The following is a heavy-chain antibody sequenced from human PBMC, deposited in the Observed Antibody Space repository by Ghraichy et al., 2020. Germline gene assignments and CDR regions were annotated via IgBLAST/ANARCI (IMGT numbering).Heavy chain of an antibody. Sequence: GSLRLSCAASGFTFDNYAIHWVRQAPGKGLEFVSIISGNGGHTYYADSVKGRVTISRDNSKNTVYLQMASLGVEDIAVYYCARGRDYDFWSGYWVVNYDYAMDVWGHGTTVTVSS. J-gene: IGHJ6*02. V-gene: IGHV3-64*02. CDR2: ISGNGGHT. CDR1: GFTFDNYA. CDR3: ARGRDYDFWSGYWVVNYDYAMDV. D-gene: IGHD3-3*01.